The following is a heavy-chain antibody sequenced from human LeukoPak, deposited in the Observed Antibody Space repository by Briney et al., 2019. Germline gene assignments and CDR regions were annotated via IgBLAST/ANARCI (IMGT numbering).Heavy chain of an antibody. CDR3: ARDRVFGGSYYWVY. V-gene: IGHV1-18*01. Sequence: ASVKVSCKASGYTFTSYGISWVRQAPGQGLEWMGWISAYNGNTNYAQKLQGRVTMTTDTSTSTAHMELRSLRSDDTAVYYCARDRVFGGSYYWVYWGQGTLVTVSS. CDR2: ISAYNGNT. D-gene: IGHD3-10*01. CDR1: GYTFTSYG. J-gene: IGHJ4*02.